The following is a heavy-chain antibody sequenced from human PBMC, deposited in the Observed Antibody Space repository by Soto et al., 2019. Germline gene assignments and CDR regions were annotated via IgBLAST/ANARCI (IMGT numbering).Heavy chain of an antibody. CDR1: GASINTSYYY. CDR2: IYYTGST. D-gene: IGHD6-6*01. J-gene: IGHJ4*02. CDR3: ARQGRASRAYFFDS. Sequence: SETLSLTCIVSGASINTSYYYWGWIRQPPGKGLEWMGTIYYTGSTYYNPSLKSGVTISVDTSKNEFSLKVTSVTAADTAVYYCARQGRASRAYFFDSWGRGTLVTV. V-gene: IGHV4-39*01.